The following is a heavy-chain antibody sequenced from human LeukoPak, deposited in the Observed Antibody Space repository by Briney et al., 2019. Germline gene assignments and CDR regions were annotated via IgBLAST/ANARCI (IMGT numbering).Heavy chain of an antibody. Sequence: SETLSLTCTVSGGSISSYYWSWIRQPAGKGLEWIGRIYTSGSTNYNPSLKSRVTMSVDTSKNQFSLKLSSVTAADTAVYYCARDRFKGELLRDDAFDIWGQGTMVTVSS. V-gene: IGHV4-4*07. D-gene: IGHD1-26*01. CDR1: GGSISSYY. CDR2: IYTSGST. CDR3: ARDRFKGELLRDDAFDI. J-gene: IGHJ3*02.